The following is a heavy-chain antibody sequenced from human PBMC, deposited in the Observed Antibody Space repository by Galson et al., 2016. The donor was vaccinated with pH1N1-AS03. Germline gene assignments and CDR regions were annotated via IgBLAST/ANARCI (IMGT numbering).Heavy chain of an antibody. CDR3: AKVMHGYGSSWSNFFDH. J-gene: IGHJ4*02. CDR2: ISGSGDNT. D-gene: IGHD6-13*01. Sequence: SLRLSCAASGFTFNCALSWVRQAPGRGLEWVSAISGSGDNTFYEDSVRGRFTISRDNSENTLYLQMNNLSAEDTAVYYCAKVMHGYGSSWSNFFDHWGQGTLVTVSS. V-gene: IGHV3-23*01. CDR1: GFTFNCA.